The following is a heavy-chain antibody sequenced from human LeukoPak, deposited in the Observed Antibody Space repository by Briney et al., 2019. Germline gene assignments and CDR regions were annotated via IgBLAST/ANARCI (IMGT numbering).Heavy chain of an antibody. Sequence: AASGFTSDDSAMDWVRQVPGKGLEWVSGIKCNSDNIGYADSVKGRFTISRDNAKNSLYLQMNSLRAEDTALYYCAKDHPDYHLLLSQYLVRIDYWGQGTLVAVSS. J-gene: IGHJ4*02. D-gene: IGHD2-2*01. V-gene: IGHV3-9*02. CDR1: GFTSDDSA. CDR3: AKDHPDYHLLLSQYLVRIDY. CDR2: IKCNSDNI.